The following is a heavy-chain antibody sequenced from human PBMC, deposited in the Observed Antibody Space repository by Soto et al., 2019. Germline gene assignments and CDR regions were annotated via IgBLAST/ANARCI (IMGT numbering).Heavy chain of an antibody. V-gene: IGHV1-46*03. CDR3: ARSRYNFDY. D-gene: IGHD1-1*01. Sequence: QVQLVQSGAEVKKPGASVMISCKASGYTFTSYYIHWVRQAPGQGLEWMGIINASGGSTNYAQNFQGRVTMTRDTSTTIVYMELISLRSEDTAVYYCARSRYNFDYWGQGTLVTVSP. CDR2: INASGGST. CDR1: GYTFTSYY. J-gene: IGHJ4*02.